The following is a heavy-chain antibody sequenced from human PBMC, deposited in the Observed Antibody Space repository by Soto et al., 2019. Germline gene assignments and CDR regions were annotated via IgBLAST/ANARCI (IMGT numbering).Heavy chain of an antibody. CDR1: GGTFGSYT. Sequence: GASVKVCCKASGGTFGSYTIRWVRQAPGQGLEWMGRIIPILGIANYAQKFQGRVTITADKSTSTAYMELSSLRSEDTAVYYCARQDRGDYVSFDYWGQGTLVTVSS. CDR3: ARQDRGDYVSFDY. D-gene: IGHD4-17*01. CDR2: IIPILGIA. V-gene: IGHV1-69*02. J-gene: IGHJ4*02.